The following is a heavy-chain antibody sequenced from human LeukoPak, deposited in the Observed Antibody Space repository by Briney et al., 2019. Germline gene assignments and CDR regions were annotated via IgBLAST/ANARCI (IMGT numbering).Heavy chain of an antibody. J-gene: IGHJ4*02. D-gene: IGHD6-13*01. Sequence: SVKVSCKASGYTFTSYYMHWVRQAPGQGLEWMGGIIPIFGTANYAQKFQGRVTITADKSTSTAYMELSSLRSEDTAVYYCARGGHIAAHRGFDYWGQGTQVTVSS. CDR1: GYTFTSYY. V-gene: IGHV1-69*06. CDR3: ARGGHIAAHRGFDY. CDR2: IIPIFGTA.